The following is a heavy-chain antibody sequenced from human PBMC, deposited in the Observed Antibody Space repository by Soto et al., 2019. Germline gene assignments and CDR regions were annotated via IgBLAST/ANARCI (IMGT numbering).Heavy chain of an antibody. CDR2: INPSGGST. CDR3: ARDHGIYYYGTTMTY. CDR1: GHTFTSYY. J-gene: IGHJ4*02. V-gene: IGHV1-46*01. Sequence: ASVKVSCKASGHTFTSYYMHWVRQAPGQGLEWMGIINPSGGSTSYAQKFQGRVTMTRDTSTSTVYMELSSLRSEDTAVYYCARDHGIYYYGTTMTYWGQGTLVTVSS. D-gene: IGHD3-10*01.